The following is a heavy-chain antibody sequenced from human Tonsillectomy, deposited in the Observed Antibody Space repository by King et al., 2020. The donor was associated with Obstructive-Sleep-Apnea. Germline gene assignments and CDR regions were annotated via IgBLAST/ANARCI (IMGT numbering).Heavy chain of an antibody. CDR1: GGSISSGGYY. CDR2: IYYSGST. Sequence: QLQESGPGLVKPSQTLSLTCTVSGGSISSGGYYWSWIRQHPGKGLEWIGYIYYSGSTYYNPSLKSRVTISVDTSKNQFSLKLSSVTAADTAVYYCARDDPVFLAFDIWGQGTMVTVSS. V-gene: IGHV4-31*03. CDR3: ARDDPVFLAFDI. J-gene: IGHJ3*02. D-gene: IGHD3-3*01.